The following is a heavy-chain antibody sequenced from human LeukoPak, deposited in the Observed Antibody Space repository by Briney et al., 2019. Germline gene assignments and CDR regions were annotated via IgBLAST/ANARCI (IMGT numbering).Heavy chain of an antibody. J-gene: IGHJ4*02. CDR3: ARVVSRKFYVYYLDY. D-gene: IGHD2-2*01. CDR2: IYSGGNT. Sequence: GGSLRLSCAASGFTVGNNYMTWVRQGPGKGLEWVSVIYSGGNTYYADSVKGRFTISRDNSKNTLYLQMNSLRAEDTAVYYCARVVSRKFYVYYLDYWGQGTLVTVSS. V-gene: IGHV3-53*01. CDR1: GFTVGNNY.